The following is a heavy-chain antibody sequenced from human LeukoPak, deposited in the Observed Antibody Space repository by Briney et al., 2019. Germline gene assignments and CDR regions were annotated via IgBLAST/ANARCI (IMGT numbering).Heavy chain of an antibody. CDR1: GGTFSSYA. Sequence: LVKVSCKASGGTFSSYAISWVRQAPGQGLEWMGGIIPIFGTANYAQKFQGRVTITADESTSTAYMELSSLRSEDTAVYYCAREGSSGYDIYFDYWGQGTLVTVSS. CDR3: AREGSSGYDIYFDY. J-gene: IGHJ4*02. V-gene: IGHV1-69*13. CDR2: IIPIFGTA. D-gene: IGHD5-12*01.